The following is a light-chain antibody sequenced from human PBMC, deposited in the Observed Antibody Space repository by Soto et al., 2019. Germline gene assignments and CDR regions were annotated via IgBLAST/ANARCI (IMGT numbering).Light chain of an antibody. CDR1: QSVSSSS. J-gene: IGKJ1*01. CDR2: GAS. Sequence: EIVLTQSPGTLSLSPGERATLSCSASQSVSSSSLAWYQQKPGQAPRLLIFGASFRATGIPDRFSGSGSGTDFTLTISRLEPEDFAVYYCQQYGCSPWTFGQGTKVDIK. CDR3: QQYGCSPWT. V-gene: IGKV3-20*01.